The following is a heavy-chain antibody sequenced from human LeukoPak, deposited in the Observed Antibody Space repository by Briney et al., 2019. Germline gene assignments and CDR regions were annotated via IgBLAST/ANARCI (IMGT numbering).Heavy chain of an antibody. Sequence: RSSETLSLTCTVSGGSISSYYLSWIRQPPGKGLEWIGYIYYSGSTNYNPSLKSRVTISVDTSKNQFSLKLSSVTAADTAVYYCARVTMGYYYDSSGYYTNDYYFDYWGQGTLVTVSS. D-gene: IGHD3-22*01. J-gene: IGHJ4*02. CDR3: ARVTMGYYYDSSGYYTNDYYFDY. CDR2: IYYSGST. V-gene: IGHV4-59*01. CDR1: GGSISSYY.